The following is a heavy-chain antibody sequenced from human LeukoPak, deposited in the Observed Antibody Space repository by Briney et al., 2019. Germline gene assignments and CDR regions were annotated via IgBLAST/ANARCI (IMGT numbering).Heavy chain of an antibody. J-gene: IGHJ4*02. D-gene: IGHD1-7*01. CDR1: GFTFSNYA. CDR3: VQGNWNYPLDY. Sequence: GGSLRLSCAASGFTFSNYAMQWVRQAPGKGLEYVSAISSNGDSIFYASSVKGRFTISRDNSKNTLYLQMGSLRPEDMAVYYCVQGNWNYPLDYWGQGTLVTVSS. CDR2: ISSNGDSI. V-gene: IGHV3-64*01.